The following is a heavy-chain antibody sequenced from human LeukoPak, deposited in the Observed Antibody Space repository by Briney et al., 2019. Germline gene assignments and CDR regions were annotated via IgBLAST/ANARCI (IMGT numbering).Heavy chain of an antibody. Sequence: GGSLRLSCAASGFTFSSYGIHWVRQAPGKGLEWVAVIWYDGSNKYYADSVKGRFTISRDNSKNALYLQMNSLRAEDTAVYYCGRGYYGDYGYGMDVWGQGTTVTVSS. CDR3: GRGYYGDYGYGMDV. V-gene: IGHV3-33*01. J-gene: IGHJ6*02. CDR1: GFTFSSYG. D-gene: IGHD4-17*01. CDR2: IWYDGSNK.